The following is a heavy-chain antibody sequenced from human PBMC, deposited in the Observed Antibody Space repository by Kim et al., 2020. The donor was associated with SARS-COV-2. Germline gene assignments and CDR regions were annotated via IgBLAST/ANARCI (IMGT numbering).Heavy chain of an antibody. D-gene: IGHD3-22*01. J-gene: IGHJ4*02. Sequence: ADSVKGRFTISRDNAKNSLYLQMNSLRAEDTAVYYCARETYYYDSSGYSPWGQGTLVTVSS. V-gene: IGHV3-48*03. CDR3: ARETYYYDSSGYSP.